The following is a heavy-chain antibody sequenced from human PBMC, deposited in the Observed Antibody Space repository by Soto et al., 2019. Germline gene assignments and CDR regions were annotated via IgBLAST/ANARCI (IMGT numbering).Heavy chain of an antibody. CDR2: ISYDGSNK. CDR3: ARGDMVRGNYYYMDV. CDR1: GFTFSSYG. Sequence: GGSLRLSCAASGFTFSSYGMHWVRQAPGKGLEWVAVISYDGSNKYYADSVKGRFTISRDNSKNTLYLQMNSLRAEDTAVYYCARGDMVRGNYYYMDVWGKGTTVTVCS. V-gene: IGHV3-30*03. J-gene: IGHJ6*03. D-gene: IGHD3-10*01.